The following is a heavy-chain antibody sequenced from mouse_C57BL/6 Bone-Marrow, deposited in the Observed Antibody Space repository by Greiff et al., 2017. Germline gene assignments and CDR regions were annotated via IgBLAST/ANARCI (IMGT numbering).Heavy chain of an antibody. V-gene: IGHV5-9*01. J-gene: IGHJ2*01. CDR2: ISGGGGNT. CDR1: GFTFSSYT. Sequence: EVQVVESGGGLVQPGGSLKLSCAASGFTFSSYTMSWVRQTPEKRLEWVATISGGGGNTYYPDSVKGRFTISRDNAKKTLYLQISSLRSEDTALYYCARHDPFDYWGQGTTLPVSS. CDR3: ARHDPFDY.